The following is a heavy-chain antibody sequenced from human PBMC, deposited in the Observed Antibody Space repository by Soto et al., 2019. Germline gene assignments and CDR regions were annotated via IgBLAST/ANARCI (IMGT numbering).Heavy chain of an antibody. V-gene: IGHV4-4*02. J-gene: IGHJ5*02. CDR2: IYHSGNT. D-gene: IGHD1-26*01. CDR3: ATLPPRVVASLLPIPT. CDR1: GGSISSSNW. Sequence: VQLRQSGPGLVKPSGTLSLTCAVSGGSISSSNWWTWVRQAPGKGLEWIGEIYHSGNTYYNPSLKGRVTITVDKYNNQLSLKLNSVTASDTAVYYCATLPPRVVASLLPIPTWGQGTLVTVSS.